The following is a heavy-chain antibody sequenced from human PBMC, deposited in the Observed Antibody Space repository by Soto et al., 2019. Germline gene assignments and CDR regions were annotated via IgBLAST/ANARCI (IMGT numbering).Heavy chain of an antibody. J-gene: IGHJ4*02. V-gene: IGHV3-7*01. CDR3: ATRAGAPAD. Sequence: EVQLVESGGGLVQPGGSLRLYCVVSGVTFNTYWMPWIRQAPGKGLEWVANINEDGNKQNYVDSVRGRFTISRDNAKTSPDLQMNSLSVEEPAVYYCATRAGAPADWGQGTLVTVSS. D-gene: IGHD6-25*01. CDR1: GVTFNTYW. CDR2: INEDGNKQ.